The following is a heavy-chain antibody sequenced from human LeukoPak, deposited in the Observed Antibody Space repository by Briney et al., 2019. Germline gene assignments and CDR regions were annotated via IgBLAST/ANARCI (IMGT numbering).Heavy chain of an antibody. D-gene: IGHD1-7*01. J-gene: IGHJ5*02. CDR3: ARDWNYDSNPGPVVSGFDP. CDR1: GYTFTSYY. CDR2: INPSGGST. Sequence: ASVKVSCKASGYTFTSYYMHWVRQAPGQGLEWMGIINPSGGSTSYAQKFQDRVTMTRDTSTSTVYMELSSLRSEDTAVYYCARDWNYDSNPGPVVSGFDPWGQGTLVTVSS. V-gene: IGHV1-46*01.